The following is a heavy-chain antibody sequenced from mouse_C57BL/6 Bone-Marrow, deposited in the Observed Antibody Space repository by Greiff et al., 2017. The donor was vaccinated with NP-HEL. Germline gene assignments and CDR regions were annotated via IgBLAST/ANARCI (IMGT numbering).Heavy chain of an antibody. V-gene: IGHV7-3*01. D-gene: IGHD1-3*01. CDR1: GFTFTDYY. Sequence: EVKLMESGGGLVQPGGSLSLSCAASGFTFTDYYMSWVRQPPGKALEWLGFIRNKANGYTTEYSASVKGRFTISRDNSQSILYLQMNALGAEDSATYYCARLKDYFDYWGQGTTLTVSS. CDR2: IRNKANGYTT. CDR3: ARLKDYFDY. J-gene: IGHJ2*01.